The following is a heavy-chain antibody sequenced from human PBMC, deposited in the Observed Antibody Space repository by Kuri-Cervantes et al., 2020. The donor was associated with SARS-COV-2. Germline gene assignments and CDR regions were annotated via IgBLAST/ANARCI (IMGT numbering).Heavy chain of an antibody. V-gene: IGHV1-2*02. CDR3: ARDSAGLYSSSSWNWFDP. CDR2: IDPNSSGT. Sequence: ASVKVSCKASGYTFTGYYMHWVRQAPGQGLEWMGWIDPNSSGTNYAQKFQGRVTMTRDTSISTAYMELSRLRSDDTAVYYCARDSAGLYSSSSWNWFDPWGQGTLVTVSS. J-gene: IGHJ5*02. CDR1: GYTFTGYY. D-gene: IGHD6-6*01.